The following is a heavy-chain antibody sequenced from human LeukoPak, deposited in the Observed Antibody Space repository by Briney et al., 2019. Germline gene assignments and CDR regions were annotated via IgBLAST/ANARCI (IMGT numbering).Heavy chain of an antibody. CDR3: ARDHRDYDIGGEAGYFDY. J-gene: IGHJ4*02. CDR1: GYTFTSYG. D-gene: IGHD3-9*01. CDR2: ICAYNGNT. V-gene: IGHV1-18*01. Sequence: ASVKVSCKASGYTFTSYGISTVRQAPGQGVEWMGWICAYNGNTKYAQKLQGRVTMTTDTSTSTPYMELRSLRSDDTAVYYCARDHRDYDIGGEAGYFDYWGQGTLVTVSS.